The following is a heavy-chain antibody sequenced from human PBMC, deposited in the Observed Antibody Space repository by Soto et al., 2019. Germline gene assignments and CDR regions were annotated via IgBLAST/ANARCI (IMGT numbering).Heavy chain of an antibody. CDR3: ARGPGYSYGYN. D-gene: IGHD5-18*01. CDR1: GYTFTSYA. Sequence: QVQLVQSGAEVKKPGASVKVSCKASGYTFTSYAMHWVRQAPGQRLEWMGWINAGNGNTKYSQKFQGRVTITRDTSARTAYTELSSLRSEDTAVYYCARGPGYSYGYNWGQGTLVTVSS. V-gene: IGHV1-3*01. CDR2: INAGNGNT. J-gene: IGHJ4*02.